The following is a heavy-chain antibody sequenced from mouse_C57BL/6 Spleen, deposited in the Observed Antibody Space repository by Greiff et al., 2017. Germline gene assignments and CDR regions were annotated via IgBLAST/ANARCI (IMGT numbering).Heavy chain of an antibody. V-gene: IGHV1-50*01. CDR3: ASLLQDYAMDY. D-gene: IGHD1-1*01. CDR2: IDPSDSYT. Sequence: QVQLQQPGAELVKPGASVKLSCKASGYSFTSYWMQWVKQRPGQGLEWIGEIDPSDSYTNYNQKFKGKATLTVDTSSSTAYMQLSSLTSEDSAVYYCASLLQDYAMDYWGQGTSVTVSS. J-gene: IGHJ4*01. CDR1: GYSFTSYW.